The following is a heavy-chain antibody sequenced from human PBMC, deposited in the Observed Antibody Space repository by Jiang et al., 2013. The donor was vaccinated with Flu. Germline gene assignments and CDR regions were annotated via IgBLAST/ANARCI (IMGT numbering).Heavy chain of an antibody. CDR2: IKIKTDGGTT. J-gene: IGHJ4*02. V-gene: IGHV3-15*01. CDR1: GFTFSNAW. D-gene: IGHD6-19*01. Sequence: GSLRLSCAASGFTFSNAWMSWVRQAPGKGLEWVGRIKIKTDGGTTDCAAPVKGRFTISRDDSKDTLYLQMNSLQTEDTAVYYCTTGYSSGWYAPHFDYWGQGTLVTVSS. CDR3: TTGYSSGWYAPHFDY.